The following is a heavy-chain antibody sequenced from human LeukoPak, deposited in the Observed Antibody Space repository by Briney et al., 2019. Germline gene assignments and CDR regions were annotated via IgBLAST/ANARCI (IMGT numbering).Heavy chain of an antibody. Sequence: GGSLRLSCAASGFTFNNYAMTWVRQAPGKGLEWVSAISGSGGSTYYADSVKGRSTISRDNSKNTLYLQMNSLRAEDTAVYYCATIGSIDIVVVPAAMGAWDYWGQGTLVTVSS. V-gene: IGHV3-23*01. J-gene: IGHJ4*02. D-gene: IGHD2-2*01. CDR1: GFTFNNYA. CDR2: ISGSGGST. CDR3: ATIGSIDIVVVPAAMGAWDY.